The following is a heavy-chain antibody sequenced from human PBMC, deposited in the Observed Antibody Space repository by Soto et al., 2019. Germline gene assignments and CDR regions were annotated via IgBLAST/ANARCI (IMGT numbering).Heavy chain of an antibody. V-gene: IGHV3-23*01. CDR1: GFTFSSYA. D-gene: IGHD1-7*01. J-gene: IGHJ5*02. CDR3: AKEAPRYNWNSRPFDP. Sequence: GGSLSLSCAASGFTFSSYAMRWVRPAPGKGLEWVSAISGSGGSTYYADSVKGRFTISRDNSKNTLYLQMNSLRAEDTAVYYCAKEAPRYNWNSRPFDPWGQGTLVTVSS. CDR2: ISGSGGST.